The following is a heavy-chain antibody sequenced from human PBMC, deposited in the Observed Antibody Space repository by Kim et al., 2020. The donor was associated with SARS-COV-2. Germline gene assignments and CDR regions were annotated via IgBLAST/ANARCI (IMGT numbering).Heavy chain of an antibody. CDR2: T. V-gene: IGHV4-34*01. CDR3: ARYGLSGKAFDV. Sequence: TNKNQYRTSRVTISVDTSKNQFSLKLTSVTAADTAVYYCARYGLSGKAFDVWGQGTLVPVSS. J-gene: IGHJ3*01. D-gene: IGHD1-26*01.